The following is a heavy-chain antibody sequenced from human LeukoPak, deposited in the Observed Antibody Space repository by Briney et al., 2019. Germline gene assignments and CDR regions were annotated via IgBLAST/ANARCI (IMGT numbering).Heavy chain of an antibody. CDR3: AREFDSSRWYRGGGYYFDY. V-gene: IGHV3-30-3*01. Sequence: GGSLRLSCAASGFTFSSYAMHWVRQAPGKGLEWVAVISYDGSNKYYADSVKGRFTISRDNSKNTLYLQMNRLRAEDTAVYYCAREFDSSRWYRGGGYYFDYWGQGTLVTVSS. CDR2: ISYDGSNK. CDR1: GFTFSSYA. D-gene: IGHD6-13*01. J-gene: IGHJ4*02.